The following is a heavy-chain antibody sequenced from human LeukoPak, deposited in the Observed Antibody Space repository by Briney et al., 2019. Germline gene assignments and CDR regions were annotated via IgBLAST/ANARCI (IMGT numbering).Heavy chain of an antibody. CDR3: ARVLDSSGYYYVDY. J-gene: IGHJ4*02. Sequence: ASVKVSCKASGYTFTSYDINWVRQPTGQGLEWMGWMNPNSGNTGYAQKFQGRVTITRNTSISTAYMELSSLRSEDTAVYYCARVLDSSGYYYVDYWGQGTLVTVSS. D-gene: IGHD3-22*01. CDR2: MNPNSGNT. CDR1: GYTFTSYD. V-gene: IGHV1-8*03.